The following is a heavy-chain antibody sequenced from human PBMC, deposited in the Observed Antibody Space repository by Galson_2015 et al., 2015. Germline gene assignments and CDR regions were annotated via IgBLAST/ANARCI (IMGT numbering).Heavy chain of an antibody. D-gene: IGHD2-2*01. Sequence: SVKVSCKASGGTFSSYAISWVRQAPGQGLEWMGGIIPIFGTANYAQKFQGRVTITADESTSTAYMELSSLRSEDTAVYYCARSSVVVPAAIAAFDIWGQGTMVTVSS. V-gene: IGHV1-69*13. CDR2: IIPIFGTA. CDR1: GGTFSSYA. J-gene: IGHJ3*02. CDR3: ARSSVVVPAAIAAFDI.